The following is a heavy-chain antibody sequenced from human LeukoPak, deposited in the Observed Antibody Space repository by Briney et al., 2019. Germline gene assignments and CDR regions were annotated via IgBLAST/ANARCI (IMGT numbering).Heavy chain of an antibody. Sequence: PSETLSLTCAVSSGNSWDWIRQPPGKGLEWIGGVFQDGNTYYNPSLKGRVIISLDTSKKQFSLKLISVTAADTAMYYCARRYCNSGICYFYDYWGQGTLVTVSP. J-gene: IGHJ4*02. D-gene: IGHD2-8*01. CDR1: SGNS. V-gene: IGHV4-38-2*01. CDR2: VFQDGNT. CDR3: ARRYCNSGICYFYDY.